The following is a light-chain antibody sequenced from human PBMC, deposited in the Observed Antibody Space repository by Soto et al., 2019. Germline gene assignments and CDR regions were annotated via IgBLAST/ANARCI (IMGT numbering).Light chain of an antibody. Sequence: DIQLTQSPSFLSASVGDRVTITCRASQGISSYLAWYQQKPGKAPKLLIYAPSTLQSGVPSRFSGSASGTEFPLTSSSLQAEDFATYYCQQLNSYPSFGPGTKVDIK. V-gene: IGKV1-9*01. CDR1: QGISSY. CDR3: QQLNSYPS. J-gene: IGKJ3*01. CDR2: APS.